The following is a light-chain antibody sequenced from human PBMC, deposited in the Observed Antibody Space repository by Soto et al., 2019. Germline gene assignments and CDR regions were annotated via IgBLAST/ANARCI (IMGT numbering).Light chain of an antibody. CDR2: ATS. CDR3: HQFGYSPRT. V-gene: IGKV3-20*01. Sequence: EIVLTQSPGXLSLSPGETATLSCRASXTVNSDYLAWFQQRPGQAPRLLIFATSRRATDIPDRFSGSGSGTDFTLAIRRLEPEDFAVYYCHQFGYSPRTFGQGTKVE. J-gene: IGKJ1*01. CDR1: XTVNSDY.